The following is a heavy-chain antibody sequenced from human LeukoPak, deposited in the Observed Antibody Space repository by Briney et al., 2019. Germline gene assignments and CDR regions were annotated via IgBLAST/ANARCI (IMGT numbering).Heavy chain of an antibody. CDR3: QSRFLEWLLDY. CDR1: GGSISSNNYF. V-gene: IGHV4-39*01. Sequence: PSETLSLTCTVSGGSISSNNYFWRWIRQPPGKGLEWIGSIYDSASTYYNPSLKSRVTISVDTSKSQFSLKVNSVTAADTAMYYCQSRFLEWLLDYWGQGTLVTVSS. CDR2: IYDSAST. D-gene: IGHD3-3*01. J-gene: IGHJ4*02.